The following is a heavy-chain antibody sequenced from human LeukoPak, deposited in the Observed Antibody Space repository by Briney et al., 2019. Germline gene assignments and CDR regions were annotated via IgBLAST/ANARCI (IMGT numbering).Heavy chain of an antibody. J-gene: IGHJ4*02. Sequence: SETLSLTCTVSGGSISSYYWSWIRQPPGKGLEWIGYIYYSGSTNYNPSLKSRVTISVDTSKNQFSLKLSSVTAADTAVYYCARHSYYYGSNYWGQGTLVTVSS. D-gene: IGHD3-10*01. CDR2: IYYSGST. CDR3: ARHSYYYGSNY. CDR1: GGSISSYY. V-gene: IGHV4-59*08.